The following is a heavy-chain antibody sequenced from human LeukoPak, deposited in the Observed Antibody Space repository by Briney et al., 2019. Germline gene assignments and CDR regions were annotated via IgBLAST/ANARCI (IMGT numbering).Heavy chain of an antibody. V-gene: IGHV3-30*01. Sequence: GGSLRLSCAASGFTFNSYAMHWVRQAPGKGLEGVAVISYDGSNKYYADSVKGRFTSSRDNSKNTLYLQMNSLRAEDTAVYYCARDGPGDSSSFYYYYHYMDVWGKGTTVTVSS. CDR3: ARDGPGDSSSFYYYYHYMDV. CDR2: ISYDGSNK. D-gene: IGHD6-6*01. CDR1: GFTFNSYA. J-gene: IGHJ6*03.